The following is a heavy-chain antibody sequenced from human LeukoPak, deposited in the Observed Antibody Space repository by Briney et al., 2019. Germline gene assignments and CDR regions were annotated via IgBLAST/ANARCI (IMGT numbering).Heavy chain of an antibody. CDR1: GYTFTSYY. CDR2: INPIGGST. V-gene: IGHV1-46*01. CDR3: ARLGSEVYCPSLGGHTDY. J-gene: IGHJ4*02. D-gene: IGHD2-15*01. Sequence: ASVTVSCKASGYTFTSYYMRWVRQAPGQGLEWMGLINPIGGSTNYAQKFQGRVTITRDTSTSTVYIELSSLRSEDPAVYYCARLGSEVYCPSLGGHTDYWGQGTLVTVSS.